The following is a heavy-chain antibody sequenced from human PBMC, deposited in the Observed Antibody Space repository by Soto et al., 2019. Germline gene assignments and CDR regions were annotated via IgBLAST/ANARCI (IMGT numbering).Heavy chain of an antibody. CDR1: GGSISSSSYY. V-gene: IGHV4-39*01. CDR3: ARRGKLELPEIGYYYYGMDV. CDR2: IYYSGST. J-gene: IGHJ6*02. D-gene: IGHD1-7*01. Sequence: SETLSLTCTVSGGSISSSSYYWGWTRQPPGKGLEWIGSIYYSGSTYYNPSLKSRVTISVDTSKNQFSLKLSSVTAADTAVYYCARRGKLELPEIGYYYYGMDVWGQGTTVTVSS.